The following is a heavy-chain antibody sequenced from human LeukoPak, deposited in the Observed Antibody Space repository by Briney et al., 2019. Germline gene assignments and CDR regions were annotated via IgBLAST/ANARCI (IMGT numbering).Heavy chain of an antibody. D-gene: IGHD3-3*01. Sequence: ASVKVSCKASGYTFTGIHIHWMRQAPGQGLEWMGWIYPDSGGTYYTQKFQGRVTLTGDTSISTAYMELSSLRSEDTAVYYCARDRPPEAYDFWSGYSTYYYYYMDVWGKGTTVTVSS. CDR1: GYTFTGIH. CDR2: IYPDSGGT. CDR3: ARDRPPEAYDFWSGYSTYYYYYMDV. V-gene: IGHV1-2*02. J-gene: IGHJ6*03.